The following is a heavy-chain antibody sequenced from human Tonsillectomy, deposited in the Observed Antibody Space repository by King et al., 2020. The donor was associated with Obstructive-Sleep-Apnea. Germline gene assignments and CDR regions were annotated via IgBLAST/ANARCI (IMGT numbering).Heavy chain of an antibody. CDR2: IDWYDDK. V-gene: IGHV2-70*11. Sequence: VTLKESGPALVKPTQTLTLTCTFSGFSLSTSGMCVGWIRQPPGKALEWLARIDWYDDKYYNTSLKTRLTISKDTSKNQVVLTMTDMDPVDTATYYCARILISGTYWKSDAFDLWGQGTMVTVSS. J-gene: IGHJ3*01. CDR1: GFSLSTSGMC. CDR3: ARILISGTYWKSDAFDL. D-gene: IGHD1-26*01.